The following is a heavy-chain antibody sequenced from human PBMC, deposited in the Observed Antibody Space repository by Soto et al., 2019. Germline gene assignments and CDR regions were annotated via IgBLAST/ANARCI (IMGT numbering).Heavy chain of an antibody. CDR3: VRDIR. CDR2: INSDGTTT. CDR1: GFTFNNFW. V-gene: IGHV3-74*01. J-gene: IGHJ4*02. Sequence: EVQLVESGGGLVPPGGSLRLSFAASGFTFNNFWMYWVRQTPEKGLVWVSGINSDGTTTIYADSVKGRFTISRDNAKTTLYLQMNSLTVEDTASYYCVRDIRWGQAARVTVSS.